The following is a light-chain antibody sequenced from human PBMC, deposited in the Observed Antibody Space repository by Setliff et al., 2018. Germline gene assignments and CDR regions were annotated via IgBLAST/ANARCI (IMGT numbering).Light chain of an antibody. J-gene: IGLJ1*01. CDR2: EVN. CDR3: CSFAGSSYV. V-gene: IGLV2-23*02. Sequence: QSVLAQPPSASGSPGQSVTISCTGTSSDVGRYSLVSWYQQRPGKAPKLMIYEVNKRPSGVFNRFSGSKSGNTASLTVSGLQAEDEADYYCCSFAGSSYVFGSGTKVTVL. CDR1: SSDVGRYSL.